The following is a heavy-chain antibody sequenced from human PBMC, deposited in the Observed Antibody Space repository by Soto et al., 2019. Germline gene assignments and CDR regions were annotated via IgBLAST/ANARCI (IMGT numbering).Heavy chain of an antibody. CDR1: GFTFSTYG. D-gene: IGHD5-18*01. V-gene: IGHV3-33*01. Sequence: QVQLVEPGGGVVQPGKSLRLSCAASGFTFSTYGMHWVHQAPGKGLEWVAVIWYDGSNKYHGDSLKGRLTTSRDNSKNTLYLQINNLRAEDTAVYYWGRDGALGDTAVVDSWGQGTLVTVSS. CDR3: GRDGALGDTAVVDS. J-gene: IGHJ4*02. CDR2: IWYDGSNK.